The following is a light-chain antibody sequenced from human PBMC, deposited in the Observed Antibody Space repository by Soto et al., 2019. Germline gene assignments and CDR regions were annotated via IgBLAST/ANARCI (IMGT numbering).Light chain of an antibody. CDR2: KAS. J-gene: IGKJ1*01. CDR1: QTISSW. CDR3: QHYNSYSEA. Sequence: DIQMTQYPSTLSASLGDTVTITCRASQTISSWLAWYQQKPGKAPKLLIYKASTLKSGVPSRFSGSGSGTEFTLTISSLQPDDFATYYCQHYNSYSEAFGQGTKVDI. V-gene: IGKV1-5*03.